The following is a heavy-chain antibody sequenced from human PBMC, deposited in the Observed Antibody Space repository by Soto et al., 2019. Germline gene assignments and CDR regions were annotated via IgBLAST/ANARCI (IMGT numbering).Heavy chain of an antibody. CDR2: INPSGGST. V-gene: IGHV1-46*01. CDR1: GYTITSYY. J-gene: IGHJ5*02. Sequence: ASVKVSCKASGYTITSYYMHWVRQAPGQGLEWMGIINPSGGSTSYAQKFQGRVTMTRDTSTSTVYMELSSLRSEDTAVYYCARGRNYYDSSGTDWSDPWGQGTLVTVSS. CDR3: ARGRNYYDSSGTDWSDP. D-gene: IGHD3-22*01.